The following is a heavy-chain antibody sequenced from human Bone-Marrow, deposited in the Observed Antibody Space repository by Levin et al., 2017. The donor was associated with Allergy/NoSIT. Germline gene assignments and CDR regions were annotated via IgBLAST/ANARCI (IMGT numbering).Heavy chain of an antibody. CDR3: AHANIASCAGGTCYPYFDH. CDR1: GFSLSSGGEA. J-gene: IGHJ4*02. CDR2: IYWDDDK. D-gene: IGHD2-15*01. Sequence: SGPTLVKPTQTLTLTCAFSGFSLSSGGEAVGWIRQPPGKALEWLALIYWDDDKRYSPSLKRRLIIARDTSRNQVVLTVTNVDPVDTATYFCAHANIASCAGGTCYPYFDHWGQGTLVTVSS. V-gene: IGHV2-5*02.